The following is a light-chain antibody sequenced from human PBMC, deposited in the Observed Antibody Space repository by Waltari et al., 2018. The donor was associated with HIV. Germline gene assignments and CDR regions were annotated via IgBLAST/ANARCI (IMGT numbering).Light chain of an antibody. J-gene: IGLJ2*01. CDR1: SSDVGGYNY. Sequence: QSALTQPPSASGSPGQSVTISCTGTSSDVGGYNYVSWYQKHPGKAPKLMIYEVSKRPSGVPVRFSCSKSGNTASLTVSGLQAEDEADYYCNSYAGSNNVVFGGGTKVTVL. V-gene: IGLV2-8*01. CDR3: NSYAGSNNVV. CDR2: EVS.